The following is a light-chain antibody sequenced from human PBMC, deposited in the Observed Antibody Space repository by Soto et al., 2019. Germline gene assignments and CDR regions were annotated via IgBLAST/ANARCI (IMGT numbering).Light chain of an antibody. Sequence: QSALAQPASVSGSPGQSITLSCTGTNSDVGGYNFVSWSQQHPGKAPKLMIYDLTYRSSGVSYRFSGSKSGNTAYLTISGLQAEDEAAYYCSSYTSSSTYVFGTGTKLTVL. V-gene: IGLV2-14*03. CDR2: DLT. CDR1: NSDVGGYNF. CDR3: SSYTSSSTYV. J-gene: IGLJ1*01.